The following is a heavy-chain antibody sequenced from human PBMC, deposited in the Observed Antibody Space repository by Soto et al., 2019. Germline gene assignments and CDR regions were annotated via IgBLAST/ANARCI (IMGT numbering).Heavy chain of an antibody. Sequence: GGSLRLYCAASGFTFSRHWMPWVRQAPGKGLEWVANIKQDGSDKYYVASVKGRCTISRDNAKNSLYLQMNSLRAEDTAVYYCARTRDSSADFDCWGQVTLVTVSS. CDR3: ARTRDSSADFDC. CDR2: IKQDGSDK. CDR1: GFTFSRHW. J-gene: IGHJ4*02. D-gene: IGHD6-25*01. V-gene: IGHV3-7*01.